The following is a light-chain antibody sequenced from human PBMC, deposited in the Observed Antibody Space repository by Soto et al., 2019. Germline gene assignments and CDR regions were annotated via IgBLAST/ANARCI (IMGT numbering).Light chain of an antibody. J-gene: IGKJ1*01. Sequence: DFQMTQSPSTLSASVGDRVTITCGASQSISTWLAWYQQKPGKAPKLLIYKASSLQSGVPSRFSGSGSGTEFTLTISSLQPDDFGTYYCQQYNSYSWTFGQGTKVDIK. CDR1: QSISTW. CDR2: KAS. CDR3: QQYNSYSWT. V-gene: IGKV1-5*03.